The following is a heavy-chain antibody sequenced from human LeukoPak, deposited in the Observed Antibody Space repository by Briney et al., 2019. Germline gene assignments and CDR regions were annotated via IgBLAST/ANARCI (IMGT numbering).Heavy chain of an antibody. Sequence: SETLSLTCAVYGGSFSGYYWSWIRQPPGKGLEWIGEIKHSGSTNYNLSLKSRVTISVDTSKNQFSLKLSSVTAADTAVYYCARGVKQWLVAGYFDYWGQGTLVTVSS. V-gene: IGHV4-34*01. J-gene: IGHJ4*02. D-gene: IGHD6-19*01. CDR2: IKHSGST. CDR1: GGSFSGYY. CDR3: ARGVKQWLVAGYFDY.